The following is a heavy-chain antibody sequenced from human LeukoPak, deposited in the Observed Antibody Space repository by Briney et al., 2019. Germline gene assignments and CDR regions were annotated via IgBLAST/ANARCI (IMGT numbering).Heavy chain of an antibody. CDR2: ISDKGGST. CDR3: ARIGLGVSFGSGFDY. V-gene: IGHV3-64*04. D-gene: IGHD3-10*01. Sequence: GGSLRLSCSASGFTFSYYGLYWVRQAPGKGLEYVSGISDKGGSTDYADSVKGRFTISRDDSKNTLFLQMNSLRVEDTAMYHCARIGLGVSFGSGFDYWGQGTLVTVTS. J-gene: IGHJ4*02. CDR1: GFTFSYYG.